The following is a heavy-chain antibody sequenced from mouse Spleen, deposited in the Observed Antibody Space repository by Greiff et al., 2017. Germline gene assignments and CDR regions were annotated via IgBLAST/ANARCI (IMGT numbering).Heavy chain of an antibody. CDR1: GFTFSSYT. Sequence: DVKLVESGGGLVKPGGSLKLSCAASGFTFSSYTMSWVRQTPAKRLEWVATISSGGGNTYYPDSVKGRFTISRDNARNTLYLQMSSLRSEDTAMYYCARHETRDVRGYFDYWGQGTTLTVSS. CDR2: ISSGGGNT. V-gene: IGHV5-9*04. D-gene: IGHD3-1*01. J-gene: IGHJ2*01. CDR3: ARHETRDVRGYFDY.